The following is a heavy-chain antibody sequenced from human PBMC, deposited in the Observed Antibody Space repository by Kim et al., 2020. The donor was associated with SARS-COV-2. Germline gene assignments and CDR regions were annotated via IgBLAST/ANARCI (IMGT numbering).Heavy chain of an antibody. CDR1: GFTFSSYA. D-gene: IGHD2-21*02. V-gene: IGHV3-23*01. CDR3: AKDHIVVVTAILDY. J-gene: IGHJ4*02. CDR2: ISGSGGST. Sequence: GGSLRLSCAASGFTFSSYAMSWVRQAPGKGLEWVSAISGSGGSTYYADSVKGRFTISRDNSKNTLYLQMNSLRAEDTAVYYCAKDHIVVVTAILDYWGQGTLVTVSS.